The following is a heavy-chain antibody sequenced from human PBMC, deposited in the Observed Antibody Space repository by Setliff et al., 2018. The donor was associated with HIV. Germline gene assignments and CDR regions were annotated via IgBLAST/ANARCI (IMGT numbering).Heavy chain of an antibody. CDR1: GYTFTTYA. CDR2: INAGNGDT. Sequence: GASVKVSCKASGYTFTTYAMHWVRQAPGQRLEWMGWINAGNGDTKYSQKFQGRVTITRDTSASAAYMELSSLRSEDTAVYYCARDQKQLADYWGQGTLVTVSS. D-gene: IGHD6-13*01. CDR3: ARDQKQLADY. V-gene: IGHV1-3*01. J-gene: IGHJ4*02.